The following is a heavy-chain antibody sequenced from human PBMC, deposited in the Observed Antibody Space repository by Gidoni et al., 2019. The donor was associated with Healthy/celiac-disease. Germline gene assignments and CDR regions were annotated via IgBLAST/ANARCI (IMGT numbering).Heavy chain of an antibody. CDR2: IKQDGSEK. V-gene: IGHV3-7*03. CDR3: ARVVRFGELWDLVYYYYGMDV. Sequence: EVQLVESGGGLVQPGGSLSLSCAASGFTFSSYGMSWVRQAPGKGLEWVANIKQDGSEKYYVDSVKGRFTISRDNAKNSLYLQMNSLRAEDTAVYYCARVVRFGELWDLVYYYYGMDVWGQGTTVTVSS. J-gene: IGHJ6*02. CDR1: GFTFSSYG. D-gene: IGHD3-10*01.